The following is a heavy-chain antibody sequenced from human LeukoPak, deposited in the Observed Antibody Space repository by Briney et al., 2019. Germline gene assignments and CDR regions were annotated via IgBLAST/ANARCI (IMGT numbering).Heavy chain of an antibody. J-gene: IGHJ4*02. CDR2: IYSGGST. D-gene: IGHD5-12*01. CDR1: GFTVSSNY. CDR3: AKSKWLRIFFDY. Sequence: GGSLRLSCAASGFTVSSNYMSWVRQAPGKGLEWVSVIYSGGSTYYADSVKGRFTISRDNSKNTLYLQMDSLRAEDTAVYYCAKSKWLRIFFDYWGQGTLVTVSS. V-gene: IGHV3-66*01.